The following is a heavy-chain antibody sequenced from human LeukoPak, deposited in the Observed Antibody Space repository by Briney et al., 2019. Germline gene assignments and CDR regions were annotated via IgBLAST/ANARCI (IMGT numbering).Heavy chain of an antibody. J-gene: IGHJ5*02. CDR2: IYPGDSDT. Sequence: GESLKISCKGSGYSFTSYWIGWVRQMPGKGLEWMGIIYPGDSDTRYSPSFQGQVTISADKSISTAYLQWSSLKASDTAMYYCARQRYCSSSTSCYQTTGWFDPWGQGTLVTVSS. CDR3: ARQRYCSSSTSCYQTTGWFDP. D-gene: IGHD2-2*01. CDR1: GYSFTSYW. V-gene: IGHV5-51*01.